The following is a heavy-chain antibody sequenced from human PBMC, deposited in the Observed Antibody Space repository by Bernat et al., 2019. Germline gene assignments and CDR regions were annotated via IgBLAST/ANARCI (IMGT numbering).Heavy chain of an antibody. CDR2: IKSKTDGGTT. D-gene: IGHD3-16*02. Sequence: EVQLVESGGGLVKPGGSLRLSCAASGFTFSNAWMSWVRQAPGKGLEWVGRIKSKTDGGTTDYAAPVKGRFTISRDDSKNTLYLQMNSLKTEDTAVYYCTSVWIWGSYRPLTPGYWGQGTLVTVAS. CDR1: GFTFSNAW. J-gene: IGHJ4*02. CDR3: TSVWIWGSYRPLTPGY. V-gene: IGHV3-15*01.